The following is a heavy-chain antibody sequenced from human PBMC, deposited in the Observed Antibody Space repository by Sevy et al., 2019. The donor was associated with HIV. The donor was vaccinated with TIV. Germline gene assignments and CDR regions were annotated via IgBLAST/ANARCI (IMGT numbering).Heavy chain of an antibody. V-gene: IGHV3-30*18. Sequence: GGSLRLSCAASGFTFSSYGMHWVRQAPGKGLEWVAVISYDGSNKYYADSVKGRFTISRVNSKNTLYLQMNSLRADDTAAYYCADDERSQTLGPFDYWGQGTLVTVSS. CDR1: GFTFSSYG. CDR2: ISYDGSNK. CDR3: ADDERSQTLGPFDY. J-gene: IGHJ4*02. D-gene: IGHD7-27*01.